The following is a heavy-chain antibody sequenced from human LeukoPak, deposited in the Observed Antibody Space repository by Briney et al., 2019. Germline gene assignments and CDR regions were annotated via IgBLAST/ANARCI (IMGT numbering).Heavy chain of an antibody. D-gene: IGHD3-3*01. Sequence: SVKGRFTISRDNAKNSLYLQMNSLRAEDMAVYYCARGAEGGYHWSGGYFDYWGQGTLVTVSS. J-gene: IGHJ4*02. CDR3: ARGAEGGYHWSGGYFDY. V-gene: IGHV3-11*06.